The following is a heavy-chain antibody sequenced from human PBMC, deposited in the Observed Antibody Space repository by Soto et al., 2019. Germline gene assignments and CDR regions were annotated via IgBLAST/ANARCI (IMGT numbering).Heavy chain of an antibody. CDR3: ARTGITGTTGWFDP. J-gene: IGHJ5*02. Sequence: VGSLRLSCAASGFTFSSYSMNWVRQAPGKGLEWVSSISSSSSYIYYADSVKGRFTISRDNAKNSLYLQMNSLRAEDTAVYYCARTGITGTTGWFDPWGQGTLVTVSS. V-gene: IGHV3-21*01. D-gene: IGHD1-7*01. CDR1: GFTFSSYS. CDR2: ISSSSSYI.